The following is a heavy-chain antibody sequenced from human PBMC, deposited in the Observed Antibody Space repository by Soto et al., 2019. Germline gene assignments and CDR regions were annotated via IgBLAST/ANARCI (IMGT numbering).Heavy chain of an antibody. CDR1: GGSISSSSYY. V-gene: IGHV4-39*01. CDR3: ARHKGWELLRSGRFDP. CDR2: IYYSGST. J-gene: IGHJ5*02. D-gene: IGHD1-26*01. Sequence: QLQLQESGPGLVKPSETLSLTCTVSGGSISSSSYYWGWIRQPPGKGLEWIGSIYYSGSTYYNPSLKSRVTISVDTSKNQFSLKLSSVTAADTAVYYCARHKGWELLRSGRFDPWGQGTLVTVSS.